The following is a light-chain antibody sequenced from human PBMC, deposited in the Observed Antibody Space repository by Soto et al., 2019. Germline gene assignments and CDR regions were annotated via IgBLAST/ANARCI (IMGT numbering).Light chain of an antibody. CDR2: GAS. Sequence: EIVLTQSPGTLSLSPGERATLSCRASQSVSSSYLAWYQQKPGQAPRLLIYGASSRATGIPDRFSGSGSGTDFTLTISRLEPEDFAVYYCQQYGSSQTFGQGTSVDIK. J-gene: IGKJ1*01. CDR1: QSVSSSY. V-gene: IGKV3-20*01. CDR3: QQYGSSQT.